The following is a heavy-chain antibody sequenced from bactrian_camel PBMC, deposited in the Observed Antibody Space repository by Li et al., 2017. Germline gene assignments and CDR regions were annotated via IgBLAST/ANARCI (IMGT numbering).Heavy chain of an antibody. CDR1: GFTFSSFT. D-gene: IGHD1*01. CDR3: VASPCSGGHCWSEGDY. J-gene: IGHJ4*01. CDR2: IYTGGTHR. V-gene: IGHV3S31*01. Sequence: DVQLVESGGGLVQPGGSLRLSCAASGFTFSSFTMGWFRQAPGKDREGIAAIYTGGTHRYYADSVKGRFTISQDNSKNTMYLQMNSLKSEDAALYYCVASPCSGGHCWSEGDYWGQGTQVTVS.